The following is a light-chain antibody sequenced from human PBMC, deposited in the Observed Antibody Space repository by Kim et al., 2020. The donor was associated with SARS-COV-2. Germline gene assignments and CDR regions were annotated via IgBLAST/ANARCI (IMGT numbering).Light chain of an antibody. CDR2: SAS. CDR1: QSLSSW. J-gene: IGKJ1*01. Sequence: DIQMTQSQSSLSASIGDRFTITCRASQSLSSWLAWYQQKPEKAPKCLIYSASSLQSGVPSRFSGSGSGTDFTLTISSLQPEDFATYYCQQYDSYPRTFGQGTKVDIK. V-gene: IGKV1D-16*01. CDR3: QQYDSYPRT.